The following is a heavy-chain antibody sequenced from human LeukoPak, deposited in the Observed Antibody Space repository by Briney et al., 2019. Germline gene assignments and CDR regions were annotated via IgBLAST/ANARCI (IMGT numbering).Heavy chain of an antibody. J-gene: IGHJ5*02. V-gene: IGHV3-30*01. CDR2: ISYDGSNK. CDR3: ARGGLKYYDFWSGYYSNVHWFDP. Sequence: GRSLRLSCAASGFTFSSYAMHWVRQAPGKGLEWVAVISYDGSNKYYADSVKGRFTISRDNSKNTLYLQMNSLRAEDTAVYYCARGGLKYYDFWSGYYSNVHWFDPWGQGTLVTVSS. D-gene: IGHD3-3*01. CDR1: GFTFSSYA.